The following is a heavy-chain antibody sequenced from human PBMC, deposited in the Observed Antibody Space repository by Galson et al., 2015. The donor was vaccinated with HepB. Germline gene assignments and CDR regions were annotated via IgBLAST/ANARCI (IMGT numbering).Heavy chain of an antibody. V-gene: IGHV6-1*01. CDR1: GDSVSSNSAA. CDR2: TYYRSKWYN. J-gene: IGHJ6*02. Sequence: CAISGDSVSSNSAAWNWIRQSPSRGLEWLGRTYYRSKWYNDYAVSVKSRITINPDTSKNQFSPQLNSVTPEDTAVYYCASTAAGPRHYYYGMDVWGQGTTVTVSS. D-gene: IGHD6-13*01. CDR3: ASTAAGPRHYYYGMDV.